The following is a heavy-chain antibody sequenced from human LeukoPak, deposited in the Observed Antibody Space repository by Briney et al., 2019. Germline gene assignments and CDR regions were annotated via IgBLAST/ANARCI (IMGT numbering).Heavy chain of an antibody. D-gene: IGHD3-10*01. CDR1: GFTFNNYD. CDR2: IGIAGDT. V-gene: IGHV3-13*01. CDR3: ARGVTMVRGVGEIYYFDS. J-gene: IGHJ4*02. Sequence: GSLRLSCAASGFTFNNYDMHWVRQPTGEGLEWVSAIGIAGDTYYPGSVKGRFSISRENAKNSLYLQMNSLRAGDSAVYYCARGVTMVRGVGEIYYFDSWGQGTLVTVSS.